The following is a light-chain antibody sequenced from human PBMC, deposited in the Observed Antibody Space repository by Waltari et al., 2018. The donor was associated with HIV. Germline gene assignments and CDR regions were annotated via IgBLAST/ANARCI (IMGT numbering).Light chain of an antibody. CDR1: SSNIGRTT. Sequence: QSMLTQPPSASGTPGQRVTISCSGSSSNIGRTTVNWYQQLPGTAPKLLIYSSNHRPSGVPDRFSGSKSGTSASLAISGLQSEDEADYYCATWDDSLNGRVFGGGTKLTVL. CDR2: SSN. J-gene: IGLJ3*02. V-gene: IGLV1-44*01. CDR3: ATWDDSLNGRV.